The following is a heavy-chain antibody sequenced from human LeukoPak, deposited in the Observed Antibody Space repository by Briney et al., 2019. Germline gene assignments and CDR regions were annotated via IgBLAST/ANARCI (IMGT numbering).Heavy chain of an antibody. CDR2: IYYSGST. Sequence: PSETLSLTCTVSGGSISSSSYYWGWIRQPPGKGLEWIGSIYYSGSTNYNPSLKSRVTISVDTSKNQFSLKLTSVTAADTAVYYCVGTTMIVVVGPDAFDIWGQGTMVTVSS. D-gene: IGHD3-22*01. CDR3: VGTTMIVVVGPDAFDI. CDR1: GGSISSSSYY. J-gene: IGHJ3*02. V-gene: IGHV4-39*07.